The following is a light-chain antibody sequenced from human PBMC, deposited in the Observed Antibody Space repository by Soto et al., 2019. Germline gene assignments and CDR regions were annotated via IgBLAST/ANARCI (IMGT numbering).Light chain of an antibody. Sequence: ALTQPASVSGSPGQSITISCPGTSRDVGGYNYVSWYQQHPGKAPRLMIYEVSNRPSGVSNRFSGSKSGNTASLTISGLQAEDEADYYCSSYTSSSTLVFGTGTKVTVL. V-gene: IGLV2-14*01. J-gene: IGLJ1*01. CDR3: SSYTSSSTLV. CDR2: EVS. CDR1: SRDVGGYNY.